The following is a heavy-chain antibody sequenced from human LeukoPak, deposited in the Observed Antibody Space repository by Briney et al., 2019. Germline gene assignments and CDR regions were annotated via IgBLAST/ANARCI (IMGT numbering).Heavy chain of an antibody. Sequence: PGGSLRLSCAASGFTFSNYGMHWVRQAPGKGLEWVAFVRYDETTKFYADSVNGRFTISRDNSKTTLYLQMNSLRAEDTAVYYCARRYCSGGSCFYGMDVWGQGTTVTVSS. D-gene: IGHD2-15*01. CDR2: VRYDETTK. CDR3: ARRYCSGGSCFYGMDV. CDR1: GFTFSNYG. V-gene: IGHV3-30*02. J-gene: IGHJ6*02.